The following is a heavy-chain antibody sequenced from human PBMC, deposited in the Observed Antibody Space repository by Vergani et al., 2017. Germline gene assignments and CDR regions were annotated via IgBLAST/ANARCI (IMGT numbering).Heavy chain of an antibody. CDR1: GFTFSSYG. Sequence: QVQLVESGGGVVQPGGSLRLSCAASGFTFSSYGMHWVRQAPGKGLEWVAFIRYDGSNKYYADSVKGRFTISRDNSKNTLYLQMNSLRAEDTAVYYCAKVDYDILTGYYPYYYYSMDVWGQGTTVTVSS. J-gene: IGHJ6*02. CDR2: IRYDGSNK. CDR3: AKVDYDILTGYYPYYYYSMDV. V-gene: IGHV3-30*02. D-gene: IGHD3-9*01.